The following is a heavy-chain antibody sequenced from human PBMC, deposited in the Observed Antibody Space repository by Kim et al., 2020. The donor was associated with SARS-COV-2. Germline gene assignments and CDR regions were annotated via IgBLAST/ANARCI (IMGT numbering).Heavy chain of an antibody. D-gene: IGHD5-18*01. V-gene: IGHV1-58*01. CDR2: IVVGSGNT. CDR3: AAGAYSYGQAEIGNYYYYGMDV. Sequence: SVKVSCKASGFTFTSSAVQWVRQARGQRLEWIGWIVVGSGNTNYAQKFQERVTITRDMSTSTAYMELSSLRSEDTAVYYCAAGAYSYGQAEIGNYYYYGMDVWGQGTTVTVSS. J-gene: IGHJ6*02. CDR1: GFTFTSSA.